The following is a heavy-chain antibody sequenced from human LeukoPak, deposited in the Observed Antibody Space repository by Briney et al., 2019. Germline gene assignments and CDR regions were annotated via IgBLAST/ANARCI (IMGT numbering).Heavy chain of an antibody. CDR2: TNSDGSRT. CDR1: KFSFSSYW. V-gene: IGHV3-74*01. J-gene: IGHJ5*02. Sequence: GGSLRLSCAASKFSFSSYWMHWVRQAPGKGLVWVSRTNSDGSRTNYADSVKGRFTISRDNAKNTLYLQMSSLRAEDTAVYYCARVLTGSWDWFDPWGQGTLVTVSS. CDR3: ARVLTGSWDWFDP. D-gene: IGHD2-8*02.